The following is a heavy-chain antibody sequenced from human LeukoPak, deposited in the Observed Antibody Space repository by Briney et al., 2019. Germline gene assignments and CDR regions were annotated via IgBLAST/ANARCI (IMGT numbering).Heavy chain of an antibody. V-gene: IGHV3-30*02. CDR2: IRYDGSNK. CDR1: GFTFSSYG. CDR3: AANWNSLFDY. J-gene: IGHJ4*02. D-gene: IGHD1-7*01. Sequence: GGSLRLSCAASGFTFSSYGMHWVRQAPGKGLEWVAFIRYDGSNKYYADSVKGRFTISRDNSKNTLYLQMNSLRAEDTAVYYCAANWNSLFDYWGQGTLVTVSS.